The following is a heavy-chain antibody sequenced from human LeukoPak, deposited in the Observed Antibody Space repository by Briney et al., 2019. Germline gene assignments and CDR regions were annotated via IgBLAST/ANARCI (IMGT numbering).Heavy chain of an antibody. Sequence: GGSLRLSRAASGFTFSSYWMHWVRQVPGKGLVWVSRITSDGRSTSSADSVRGRFTISRDNAKNTLYLQMNSLRAEDTAVYYCARGTPTSGDYWGQGTLVTVSS. CDR3: ARGTPTSGDY. J-gene: IGHJ4*02. CDR2: ITSDGRST. CDR1: GFTFSSYW. D-gene: IGHD1-14*01. V-gene: IGHV3-74*01.